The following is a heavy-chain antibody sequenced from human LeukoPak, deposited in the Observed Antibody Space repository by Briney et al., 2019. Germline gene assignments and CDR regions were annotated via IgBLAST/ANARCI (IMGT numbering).Heavy chain of an antibody. J-gene: IGHJ3*02. Sequence: PGGSLRLSCAASGFTFSDYNMRWIRQAPGKGLEWVSSISRSGSTKYYADSVEGRFTISRDNAKNSLFLQMNSLRAEDTALYYCRLWSRWDAFDIWGQGTMVTVSS. CDR3: RLWSRWDAFDI. V-gene: IGHV3-11*01. D-gene: IGHD3-3*01. CDR2: ISRSGSTK. CDR1: GFTFSDYN.